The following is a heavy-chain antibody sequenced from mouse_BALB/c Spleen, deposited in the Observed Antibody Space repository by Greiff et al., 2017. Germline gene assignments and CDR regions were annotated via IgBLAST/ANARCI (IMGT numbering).Heavy chain of an antibody. Sequence: EVQLQQSGAELVKPGASVKISCKASGYSFTGYLMHWVMQSHGKSLEWIGRINPYNGDTFYNEKFKGKATLTVDKSSSTVYMELRSLASEDSAVYYCARLDTAEGDAMDYWGQGTSVTVSS. CDR1: GYSFTGYL. V-gene: IGHV1-20*02. J-gene: IGHJ4*01. CDR2: INPYNGDT. CDR3: ARLDTAEGDAMDY.